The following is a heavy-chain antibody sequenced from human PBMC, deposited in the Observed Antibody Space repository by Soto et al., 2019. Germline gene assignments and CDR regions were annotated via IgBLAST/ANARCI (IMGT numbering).Heavy chain of an antibody. J-gene: IGHJ5*02. CDR3: VKGPLRFLEWLPLENWFDP. D-gene: IGHD3-3*01. V-gene: IGHV3-64D*06. CDR2: ISSNGGST. Sequence: GGALRLSCSASGFTFSSYAMHWVRQAPGKGLEYVSAISSNGGSTYYADSVKGRFTISRDNSKNTLYLQMSSLRAEDTAVYYCVKGPLRFLEWLPLENWFDPWGQGPLVTVSS. CDR1: GFTFSSYA.